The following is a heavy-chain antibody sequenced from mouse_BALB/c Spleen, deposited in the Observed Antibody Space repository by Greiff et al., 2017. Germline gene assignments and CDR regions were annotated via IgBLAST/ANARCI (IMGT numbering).Heavy chain of an antibody. CDR1: GFTFTDYY. CDR3: ARGLGNYAMDY. J-gene: IGHJ4*01. D-gene: IGHD4-1*01. V-gene: IGHV14-1*02. CDR2: IDPENGNT. Sequence: EVQLQQSGAELVRPGAFVKLSCTASGFTFTDYYLHWVKQRPEQGLEWIGWIDPENGNTIYDPQFQGKASITADTSSNTAYLQLSSLTSVATAVYYWARGLGNYAMDYWGQGTSGTVSS.